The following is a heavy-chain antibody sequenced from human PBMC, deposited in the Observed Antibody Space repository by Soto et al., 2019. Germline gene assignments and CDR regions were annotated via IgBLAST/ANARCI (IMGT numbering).Heavy chain of an antibody. D-gene: IGHD2-2*01. CDR3: ARLRDIVVVPAPGFDI. Sequence: QLQLQESGPGLVKPSETLSLTCTVSGGSISSSSYYWGWIRQPPGKGLEWIGSIYYSGSTYYNPSLKSRVTITVDTSKNQYSLKLSSLTAADTAVYYCARLRDIVVVPAPGFDIWCRWTMVTVSS. V-gene: IGHV4-39*01. CDR1: GGSISSSSYY. J-gene: IGHJ3*02. CDR2: IYYSGST.